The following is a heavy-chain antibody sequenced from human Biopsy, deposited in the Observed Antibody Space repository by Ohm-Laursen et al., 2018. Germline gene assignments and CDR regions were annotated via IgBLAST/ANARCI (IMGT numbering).Heavy chain of an antibody. D-gene: IGHD3-3*01. V-gene: IGHV4-59*01. J-gene: IGHJ4*02. Sequence: GTLSLTWTVSGGSISDDYWNWIRQPPGKGLQVIGYISSGGRAKYNPSLKSRLTISLDTSKNQISLGLSSVTAADSAIYYCARERQFRFLEGAFDYWGQGILVTVSS. CDR1: GGSISDDY. CDR2: ISSGGRA. CDR3: ARERQFRFLEGAFDY.